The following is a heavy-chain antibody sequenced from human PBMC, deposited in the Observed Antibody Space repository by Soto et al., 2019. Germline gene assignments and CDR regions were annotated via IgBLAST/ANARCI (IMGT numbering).Heavy chain of an antibody. CDR3: ARVIASSSVFGNWFDP. CDR1: GGSISSYY. CDR2: IYYSGST. J-gene: IGHJ5*02. D-gene: IGHD6-25*01. V-gene: IGHV4-59*01. Sequence: PSETLSLTCIVSGGSISSYYWSWIRQPPGKGLEWIGYIYYSGSTNYNPSLKSRVTISVDTSKNQFSLKLSSVTAADTAVYYCARVIASSSVFGNWFDPWGQGTLVTVSS.